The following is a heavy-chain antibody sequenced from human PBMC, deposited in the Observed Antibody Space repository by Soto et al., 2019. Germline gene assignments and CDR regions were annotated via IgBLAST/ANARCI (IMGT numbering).Heavy chain of an antibody. Sequence: GGSLRLSCAASGFTFSTYAMSWVRQAPGKGLEWVSSISGSGGNTYYADSAKGRYTITRDNSKTTLYLQMNSLRAEDTAVYYCAKDQEVVAAVSHLDSWGQGTLVTVSS. CDR1: GFTFSTYA. V-gene: IGHV3-23*01. D-gene: IGHD2-15*01. CDR3: AKDQEVVAAVSHLDS. CDR2: ISGSGGNT. J-gene: IGHJ4*02.